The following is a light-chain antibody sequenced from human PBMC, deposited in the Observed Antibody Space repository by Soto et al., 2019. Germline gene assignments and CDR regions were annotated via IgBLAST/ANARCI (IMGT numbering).Light chain of an antibody. V-gene: IGKV3-15*01. Sequence: MMMTQSPATLSVSPGERVTLSCRTSHSVNSHVAWYQQKPGQAPRLLLYGASTRATGIPVRFSGSGFGTEFTLTISILQSEDFAVYYCQQYKNWPLFGQGTRLESK. J-gene: IGKJ5*01. CDR2: GAS. CDR3: QQYKNWPL. CDR1: HSVNSH.